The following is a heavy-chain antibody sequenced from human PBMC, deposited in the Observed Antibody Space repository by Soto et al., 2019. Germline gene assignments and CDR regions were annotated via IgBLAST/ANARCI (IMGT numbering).Heavy chain of an antibody. CDR2: ISAYNGNI. CDR3: ARASGSSYWFDP. CDR1: GSTFTSYG. Sequence: QVQLVQSGAEVKKPGASVKVSCKASGSTFTSYGISWERQAPGQGLELMGWISAYNGNINYAQQLKGTVTMTPDTSTSIAYMGLRSLRSDDTAVYYCARASGSSYWFDPWGQGTLVTVSS. J-gene: IGHJ5*02. V-gene: IGHV1-18*01. D-gene: IGHD1-26*01.